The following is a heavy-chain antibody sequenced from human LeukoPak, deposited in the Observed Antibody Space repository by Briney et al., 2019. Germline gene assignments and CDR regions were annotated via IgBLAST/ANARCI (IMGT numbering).Heavy chain of an antibody. J-gene: IGHJ6*03. D-gene: IGHD3-3*01. CDR3: ARDCEYYDFWSGLTYYYYYYMDV. V-gene: IGHV3-9*01. CDR1: GFTFDDYA. CDR2: ISWNSGSI. Sequence: GRSLRLSCAASGFTFDDYAMHWVRQAPGKGLEWVSGISWNSGSIGYADSVKGRFTISRDNAKNSLYLQMNSLRAEDTAVYYCARDCEYYDFWSGLTYYYYYYMDVWGKGTTVTVSS.